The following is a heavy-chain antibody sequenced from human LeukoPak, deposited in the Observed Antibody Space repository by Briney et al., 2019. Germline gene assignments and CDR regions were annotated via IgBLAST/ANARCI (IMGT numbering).Heavy chain of an antibody. D-gene: IGHD3-10*01. CDR3: ARGGLLLWFGELFPSGMDV. V-gene: IGHV4-34*01. J-gene: IGHJ6*02. CDR2: INHSGST. Sequence: KPSETLSLTCAVYGGSFSGYYWSWIRQPPGKGLEWIGEINHSGSTNYNPSLKSRVTISVDTSKNQFSLKLSSVTAADTAVYYCARGGLLLWFGELFPSGMDVWGQGTTVTVSS. CDR1: GGSFSGYY.